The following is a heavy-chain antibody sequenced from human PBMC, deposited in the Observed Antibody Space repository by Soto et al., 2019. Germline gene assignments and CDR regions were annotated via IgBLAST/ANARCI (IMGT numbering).Heavy chain of an antibody. CDR3: ARDEYYGSGSSAPAGYFDY. V-gene: IGHV1-18*04. Sequence: ASVKVSCKASGYTFTSYGISWVRQAPGQGLERMGWISAYNGNTNYAQKLQGRVTMTTDTSTSTAYMELRSLRSDDTAVYYCARDEYYGSGSSAPAGYFDYWGQGTLVTVSS. J-gene: IGHJ4*02. CDR2: ISAYNGNT. D-gene: IGHD3-10*01. CDR1: GYTFTSYG.